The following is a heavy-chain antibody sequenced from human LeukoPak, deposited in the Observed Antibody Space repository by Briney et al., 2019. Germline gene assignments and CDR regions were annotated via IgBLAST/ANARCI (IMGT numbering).Heavy chain of an antibody. J-gene: IGHJ4*02. V-gene: IGHV1-69*05. CDR1: GGTFSSYA. Sequence: SVKVSCKASGGTFSSYAISWVRQAPGQGLEWMGRIIPIFGTANYAQKFQGRVTITTDESTSTAYMELSSLRSEDTAVYYCARDVFHRGVTQNYFDYWGQGTLVTVSS. CDR2: IIPIFGTA. D-gene: IGHD4-23*01. CDR3: ARDVFHRGVTQNYFDY.